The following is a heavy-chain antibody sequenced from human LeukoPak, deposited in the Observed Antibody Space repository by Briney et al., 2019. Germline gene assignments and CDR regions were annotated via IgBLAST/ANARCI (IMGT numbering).Heavy chain of an antibody. J-gene: IGHJ5*02. CDR1: GFTFSSYA. Sequence: GGSLRLSCAASGFTFSSYAMNWVRQAPGKGLEWVSAISGSGSNTYYADSVKGRFTISRDNSKNTLYLQMNSLRAEDTAVYYCAKDPSPGIVATTPYNWFDPWGQGTLVSVSS. D-gene: IGHD5-12*01. CDR2: ISGSGSNT. V-gene: IGHV3-23*01. CDR3: AKDPSPGIVATTPYNWFDP.